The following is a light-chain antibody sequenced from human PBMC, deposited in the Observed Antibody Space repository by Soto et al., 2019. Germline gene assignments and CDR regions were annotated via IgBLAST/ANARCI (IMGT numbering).Light chain of an antibody. CDR1: QSVSSSY. J-gene: IGKJ1*01. Sequence: EIVLTQSPCTLSLSPGERATLSCRARQSVSSSYLAWYQQKPGQAPRLLIYGASSRATGIPDRFSGSGSGTDFTLTISRLEPEDFAVYYCQQYGSSSVTFGQGTKVDIK. CDR3: QQYGSSSVT. V-gene: IGKV3-20*01. CDR2: GAS.